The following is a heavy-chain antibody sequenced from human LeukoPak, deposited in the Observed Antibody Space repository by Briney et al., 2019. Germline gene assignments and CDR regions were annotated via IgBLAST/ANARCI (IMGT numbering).Heavy chain of an antibody. D-gene: IGHD7-27*01. CDR1: GFTFSSYS. CDR2: ISSSSSYI. CDR3: ANQANWGSEIDY. Sequence: PGGSLRLSCAASGFTFSSYSMNWVRQAPGKGLEWVSSISSSSSYIYYADSVKGRFTISRDNAKNSLYLQMNSLRAEDTAVYYCANQANWGSEIDYWGQGTLVTVSS. V-gene: IGHV3-21*01. J-gene: IGHJ4*02.